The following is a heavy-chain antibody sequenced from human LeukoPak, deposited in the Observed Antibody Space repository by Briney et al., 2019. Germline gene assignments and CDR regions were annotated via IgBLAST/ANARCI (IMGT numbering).Heavy chain of an antibody. V-gene: IGHV4-39*07. J-gene: IGHJ5*02. Sequence: SETLSLTCTVSGGSISSSSHYWGWIRQPPGKGLEWIGYIFQSGSTYYNPSLKSRVTISVDRSKNQFSLKLSSVTAADTAVYYCARVGSDWNDVRYNWFDPWGQGTLVTVSS. CDR1: GGSISSSSHY. CDR3: ARVGSDWNDVRYNWFDP. D-gene: IGHD1-1*01. CDR2: IFQSGST.